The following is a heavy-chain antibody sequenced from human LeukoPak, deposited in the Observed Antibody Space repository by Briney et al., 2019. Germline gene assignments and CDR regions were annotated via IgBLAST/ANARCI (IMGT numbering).Heavy chain of an antibody. J-gene: IGHJ4*02. Sequence: GGSLRLSCAASGFTFSSYGMHWVRQAPGKGLEWVAVIWYDGSNKYYADSVKGRFTISRDNSKNTLYLQMNSLRAEGTAVYYCAREEVLGVAGPRFDYWGQGTLVTVSS. CDR1: GFTFSSYG. CDR2: IWYDGSNK. CDR3: AREEVLGVAGPRFDY. V-gene: IGHV3-33*01. D-gene: IGHD6-19*01.